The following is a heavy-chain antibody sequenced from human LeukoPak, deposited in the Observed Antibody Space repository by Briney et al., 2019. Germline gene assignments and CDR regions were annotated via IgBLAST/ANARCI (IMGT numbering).Heavy chain of an antibody. CDR2: ISNDGSNK. CDR1: GFTFSSYG. V-gene: IGHV3-30*18. J-gene: IGHJ4*02. D-gene: IGHD3-22*01. CDR3: AKGSYYDSSGSFYFDY. Sequence: GGSLRLSCTASGFTFSSYGMHWVRQAPGKGLEWVTVISNDGSNKYFADSVKGRFTISRDNSKNTLFLQMNSLRAEDTAVYYCAKGSYYDSSGSFYFDYWGQGTLVTVSS.